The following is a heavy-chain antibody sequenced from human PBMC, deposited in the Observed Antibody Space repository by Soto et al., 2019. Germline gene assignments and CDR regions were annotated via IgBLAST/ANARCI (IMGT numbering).Heavy chain of an antibody. D-gene: IGHD2-2*01. CDR3: ARSRYCSSTSCYAVGQNWFDP. V-gene: IGHV1-69*02. CDR2: IIPILGIA. CDR1: GGTFSSYT. J-gene: IGHJ5*02. Sequence: QVQLVQYGAEVKKPGSSVKVSCKVSGGTFSSYTISWVRQAPGQGLEWMGRIIPILGIANYAQKFQGRVTITADKSTSTAYMELSSLRSEDTAVYYCARSRYCSSTSCYAVGQNWFDPWGQGTLVTVSS.